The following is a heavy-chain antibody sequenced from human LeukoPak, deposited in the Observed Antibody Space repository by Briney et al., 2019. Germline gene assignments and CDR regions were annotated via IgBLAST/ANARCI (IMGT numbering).Heavy chain of an antibody. V-gene: IGHV4-34*01. CDR2: INHSGST. CDR3: ARTSGSFAGYFDF. D-gene: IGHD1-26*01. CDR1: GGSFSGYY. J-gene: IGHJ4*02. Sequence: ASETLSLTCAVYGGSFSGYYWSWIRQPPGKGLEWIGEINHSGSTNYNPSLKSRVTISVDTSKNQFSLKLSSVTAADTAVYYCARTSGSFAGYFDFWGQGTLVTVSS.